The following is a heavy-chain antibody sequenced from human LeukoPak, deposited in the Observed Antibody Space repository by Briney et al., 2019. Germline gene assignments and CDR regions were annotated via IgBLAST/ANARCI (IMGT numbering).Heavy chain of an antibody. J-gene: IGHJ5*02. D-gene: IGHD3-10*01. Sequence: APVKVSCKASGYTFTDYCVHWLRQAPGQGLEWMGIINPSADITKYAQSFQGRVTMTRDMSTTTVYMELSSLRSDNTAVYYCARIGLVWFGETQFWFDPWGQGTQVTVSS. CDR3: ARIGLVWFGETQFWFDP. CDR1: GYTFTDYC. CDR2: INPSADIT. V-gene: IGHV1-46*01.